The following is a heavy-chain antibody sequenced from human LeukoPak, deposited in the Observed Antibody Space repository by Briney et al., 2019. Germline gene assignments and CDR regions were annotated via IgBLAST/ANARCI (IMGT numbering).Heavy chain of an antibody. CDR1: GGTFSSYA. J-gene: IGHJ4*02. V-gene: IGHV1-69*13. D-gene: IGHD6-13*01. CDR3: ARASERYSSSWLLDY. Sequence: ASVKVSCKASGGTFSSYAISWVRQAPGQGLEWMGGIIPIFGTANYAQKFQGRVTITADESTSTAYMELSSLRSEDTAVYYCARASERYSSSWLLDYWGQGTLVTVSS. CDR2: IIPIFGTA.